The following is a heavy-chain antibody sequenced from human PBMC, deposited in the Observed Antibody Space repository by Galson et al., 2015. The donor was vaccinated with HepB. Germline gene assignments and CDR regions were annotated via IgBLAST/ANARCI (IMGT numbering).Heavy chain of an antibody. Sequence: SLRLSCAASGFTFSSYGMHWVRQAPGKGLEWVAVIWYDGSNKYYADSVKGRFTISRDNSKNTLYLQMNSLRAEDTAVYYCARGVVTGTTGYYYYGMDVWDQGTTVTVSS. CDR1: GFTFSSYG. CDR2: IWYDGSNK. J-gene: IGHJ6*02. V-gene: IGHV3-33*01. CDR3: ARGVVTGTTGYYYYGMDV. D-gene: IGHD1-7*01.